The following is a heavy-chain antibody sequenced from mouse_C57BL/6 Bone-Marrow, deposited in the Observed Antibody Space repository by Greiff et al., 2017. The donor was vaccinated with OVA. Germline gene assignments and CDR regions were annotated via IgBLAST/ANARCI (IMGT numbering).Heavy chain of an antibody. CDR3: ARMGPGLRRRGWFAY. CDR1: GFSLSTFGMG. D-gene: IGHD2-4*01. Sequence: QVQLKESGPGILQPSQTLSLTCSFSGFSLSTFGMGVGWIRQPSGKGLEWLAHIWWDDDKYYNPALKSRLTISKDTSKNQVFLKIANVDTADTATYYCARMGPGLRRRGWFAYWGQGTLVTVSA. V-gene: IGHV8-8*01. J-gene: IGHJ3*01. CDR2: IWWDDDK.